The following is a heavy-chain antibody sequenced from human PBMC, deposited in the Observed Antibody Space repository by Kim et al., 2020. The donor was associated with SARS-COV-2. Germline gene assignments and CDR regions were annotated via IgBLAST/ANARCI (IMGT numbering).Heavy chain of an antibody. CDR2: ISGSGGST. J-gene: IGHJ4*02. CDR3: AKESHLARQQQFYYFDY. CDR1: GFTFSSYA. V-gene: IGHV3-23*01. D-gene: IGHD6-13*01. Sequence: GGSLRLSCAASGFTFSSYAMSWVRQAPGKGLEWVSAISGSGGSTYYADSVKGRFTISRDNSKNTLYLQMNSLRAEDTAVYYCAKESHLARQQQFYYFDYWGQGTLVTVSS.